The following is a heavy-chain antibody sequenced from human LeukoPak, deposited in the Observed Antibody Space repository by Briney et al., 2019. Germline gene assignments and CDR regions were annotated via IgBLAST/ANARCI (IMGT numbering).Heavy chain of an antibody. CDR2: IIPIFGIA. J-gene: IGHJ5*02. V-gene: IGHV1-69*04. CDR1: GGTFSSYA. CDR3: ARVEQQSWFDP. D-gene: IGHD6-13*01. Sequence: SVKVSCKASGGTFSSYAISWVRQAPGQGLEWMGRIIPIFGIANYAQKFQGRVTITADKSTSTAYMELSSLRSEDTAVYYCARVEQQSWFDPWGQGTLVAVSS.